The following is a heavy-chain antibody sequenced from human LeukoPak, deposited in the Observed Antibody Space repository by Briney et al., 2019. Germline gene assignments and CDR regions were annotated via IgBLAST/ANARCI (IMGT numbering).Heavy chain of an antibody. J-gene: IGHJ4*02. CDR2: IGTAGDT. CDR1: GFTFSNYD. CDR3: ARRGYSGSYAYFDY. Sequence: TGGSLRLSCAASGFTFSNYDMQWGRKATGKGLEWVSAIGTAGDTYYLDSVKGRFTISRENAKNSLYLQMNSLRAGDTAVYYCARRGYSGSYAYFDYWGQGALVTVSS. D-gene: IGHD3-22*01. V-gene: IGHV3-13*01.